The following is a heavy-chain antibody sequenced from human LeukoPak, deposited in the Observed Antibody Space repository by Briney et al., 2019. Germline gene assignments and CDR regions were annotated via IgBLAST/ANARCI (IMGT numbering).Heavy chain of an antibody. Sequence: SETLSLTCAVYGGSFSGYYWSWFRQPPGKGLEWIGEINHSGNTNYNPSLKSRVTISIDTSKNQFSLNLNSVTAADTAVYYCARSHRNQYVPFDPWGQGTLVTVLS. D-gene: IGHD1-14*01. CDR3: ARSHRNQYVPFDP. V-gene: IGHV4-34*01. CDR2: INHSGNT. J-gene: IGHJ5*02. CDR1: GGSFSGYY.